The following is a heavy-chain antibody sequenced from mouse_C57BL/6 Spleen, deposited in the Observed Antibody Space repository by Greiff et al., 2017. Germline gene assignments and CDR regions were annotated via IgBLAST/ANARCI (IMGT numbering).Heavy chain of an antibody. J-gene: IGHJ4*01. CDR3: ARFSPLYYAMDY. Sequence: QVQLQQPGAELVRPGSSVKLSCKASGYTFTSYWMHWVKQRPIQGLEWIGNIDPSDSETHYNQKFKDKATLTVDKSSSTAYMQLSSLTSEHSAVYYCARFSPLYYAMDYWGQGTSVPVSS. V-gene: IGHV1-52*01. CDR2: IDPSDSET. CDR1: GYTFTSYW.